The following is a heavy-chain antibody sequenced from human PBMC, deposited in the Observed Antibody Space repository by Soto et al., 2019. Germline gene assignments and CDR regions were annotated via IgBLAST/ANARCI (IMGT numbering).Heavy chain of an antibody. CDR2: MSYDGTKE. CDR3: AKDYGSTCIDH. V-gene: IGHV3-30*18. J-gene: IGHJ4*02. CDR1: GFTFSTYG. D-gene: IGHD6-13*01. Sequence: QVELVESGGGVVQPGRSLRLSCAASGFTFSTYGMHWVRQAPGKGLEWVAAMSYDGTKEYYVDSVKGRFTISRDNSRNTLFLQLNSLRAEDTAVYYCAKDYGSTCIDHWGQGTLVTVSS.